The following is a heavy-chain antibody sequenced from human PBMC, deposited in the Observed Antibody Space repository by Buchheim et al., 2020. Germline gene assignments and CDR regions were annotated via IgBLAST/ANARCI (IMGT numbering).Heavy chain of an antibody. Sequence: QLQLQESGPGLVKPSETLSLTCTVSGGSISSSSYYWGWIRQPPGKGLEWIGSIYYSGSTYYNPSLKSRVTISVDTSKNQISLKLSSVTAADTAVYYCARHAAGDYPPTHFDYWGQGTL. CDR3: ARHAAGDYPPTHFDY. J-gene: IGHJ4*02. V-gene: IGHV4-39*01. D-gene: IGHD4-17*01. CDR2: IYYSGST. CDR1: GGSISSSSYY.